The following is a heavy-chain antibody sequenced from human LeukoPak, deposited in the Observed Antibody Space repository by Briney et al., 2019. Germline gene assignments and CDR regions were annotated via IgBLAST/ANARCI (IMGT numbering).Heavy chain of an antibody. CDR2: IYYSGST. D-gene: IGHD2-2*01. CDR1: GGSISSHY. Sequence: SETLSLTCTVSGGSISSHYWSWIRQPPGKGLEWIGYIYYSGSTNYNPSLKSRVTMSVDTSKNQFSLKLSSVTAADTAVYYCARGDCSSNSCSFDYWGQGTLVTVSS. V-gene: IGHV4-59*11. CDR3: ARGDCSSNSCSFDY. J-gene: IGHJ4*02.